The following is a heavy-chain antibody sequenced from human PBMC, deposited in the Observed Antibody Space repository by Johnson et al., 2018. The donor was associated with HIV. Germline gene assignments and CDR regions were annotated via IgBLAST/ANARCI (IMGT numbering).Heavy chain of an antibody. Sequence: VQLVESGGGVVQPGGSLRLSCTTSGFTFSGYGMHWVRQSPGRGLEWVAVISYDGSNKYYADSVKGPFTISRDNSKNTLDLQMNRLRAQDTAVYYCARGVVGVLSNAFDIWGQGTMVIVSS. CDR1: GFTFSGYG. CDR3: ARGVVGVLSNAFDI. CDR2: ISYDGSNK. J-gene: IGHJ3*02. D-gene: IGHD1-26*01. V-gene: IGHV3-30*19.